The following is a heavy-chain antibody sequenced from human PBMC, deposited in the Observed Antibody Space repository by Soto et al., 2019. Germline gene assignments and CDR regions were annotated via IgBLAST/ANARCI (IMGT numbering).Heavy chain of an antibody. J-gene: IGHJ6*02. Sequence: PSETLSLTCAVYGGSFSGYYWGWIRQPPGKGLEWIGEINHSGSTNYNPSLKSRVTISVDTSKNQFSLKLSSVTAADTAVYYCARGRGDIVVVPAAMVYYYYYGMDVWGQGTTVTVSS. CDR2: INHSGST. CDR3: ARGRGDIVVVPAAMVYYYYYGMDV. V-gene: IGHV4-34*01. D-gene: IGHD2-2*01. CDR1: GGSFSGYY.